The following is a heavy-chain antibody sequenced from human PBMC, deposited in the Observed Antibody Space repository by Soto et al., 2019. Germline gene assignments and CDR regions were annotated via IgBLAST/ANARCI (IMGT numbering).Heavy chain of an antibody. V-gene: IGHV3-73*01. J-gene: IGHJ3*02. Sequence: GGSLRLSCAASGFTFSGSAMHWVRQASGKGLEWVGRIRSKANSYATAYAASVKGRFTISRDDSKNTAYLQMNSLKTEDTAVYYCTRMGEWELRNAFDIWGQGTMVTVSS. CDR2: IRSKANSYAT. D-gene: IGHD1-26*01. CDR3: TRMGEWELRNAFDI. CDR1: GFTFSGSA.